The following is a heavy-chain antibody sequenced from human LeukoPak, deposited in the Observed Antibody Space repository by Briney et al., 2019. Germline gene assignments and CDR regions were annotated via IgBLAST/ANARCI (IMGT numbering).Heavy chain of an antibody. J-gene: IGHJ4*02. CDR2: ISYDGSNK. CDR3: AKGRQQWLVVIDY. V-gene: IGHV3-30*18. CDR1: GFTFSSYG. D-gene: IGHD6-19*01. Sequence: PGGSLRLSCAASGFTFSSYGMHWVRQAPGKGLEWVAVISYDGSNKYYADSVKGRFTISRDNSKNTLYLQMNSLRAEDTAVYYCAKGRQQWLVVIDYWGQGTLVTVSS.